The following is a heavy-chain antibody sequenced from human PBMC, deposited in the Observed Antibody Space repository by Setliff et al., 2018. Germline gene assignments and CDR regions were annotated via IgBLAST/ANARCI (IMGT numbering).Heavy chain of an antibody. CDR1: GYIFIGYY. J-gene: IGHJ5*02. D-gene: IGHD3-10*01. Sequence: ASVKVSCKASGYIFIGYYIQWVRQAPGQGLEWMGWINPNSGVTNYAQKFQGRVTMTRDTSISTAYMELSSLRSDDTAVYYCARVATLIRGVTVNWFDPWGQGTLVTVSS. CDR2: INPNSGVT. CDR3: ARVATLIRGVTVNWFDP. V-gene: IGHV1-2*02.